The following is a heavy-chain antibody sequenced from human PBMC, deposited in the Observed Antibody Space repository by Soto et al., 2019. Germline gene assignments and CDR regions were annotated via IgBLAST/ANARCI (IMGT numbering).Heavy chain of an antibody. CDR1: GYTFTSYY. CDR3: ARDHCSSTSCYADSYYYYYYGMDV. J-gene: IGHJ6*04. D-gene: IGHD2-2*01. CDR2: INPSGGST. V-gene: IGHV1-46*01. Sequence: GASVKVSCKASGYTFTSYYMHWVRQAPGQGLEWMGIINPSGGSTSYAQKFQGRVTMTRDTSTSTVYMELSSLRSEDTAVYYCARDHCSSTSCYADSYYYYYYGMDVWGKETT.